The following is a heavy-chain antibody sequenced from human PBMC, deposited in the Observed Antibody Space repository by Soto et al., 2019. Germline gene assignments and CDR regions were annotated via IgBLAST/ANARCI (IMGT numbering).Heavy chain of an antibody. J-gene: IGHJ4*02. CDR1: GGSISSYY. Sequence: SETLYLTCTVSGGSISSYYWSWIRQPPGKGLEWIGYIYFRGTTNYNPSLKSRVTMSADTSKNQFSLKLNSVTAADTAVYYCARMNYYDTSGYPFDYWGQGTLVTVS. V-gene: IGHV4-59*01. CDR3: ARMNYYDTSGYPFDY. D-gene: IGHD3-22*01. CDR2: IYFRGTT.